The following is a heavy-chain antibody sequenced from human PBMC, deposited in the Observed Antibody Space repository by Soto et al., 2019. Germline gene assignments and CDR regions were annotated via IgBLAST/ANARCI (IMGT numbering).Heavy chain of an antibody. J-gene: IGHJ4*01. V-gene: IGHV3-23*01. D-gene: IGHD2-8*01. CDR1: RFTSGYHA. CDR2: ISSNGENT. Sequence: EVQLLDSGGTLVQIGGSLRLSCAASRFTSGYHAMNWVRQAPGKGLEWVSTISSNGENTHYADSVRGRFIISSDNSSNTVALQMNSLRVEDTAVYYCVSCVSAHFDSWGQGTLVTVSS. CDR3: VSCVSAHFDS.